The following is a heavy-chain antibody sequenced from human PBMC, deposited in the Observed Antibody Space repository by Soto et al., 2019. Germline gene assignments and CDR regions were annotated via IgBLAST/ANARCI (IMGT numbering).Heavy chain of an antibody. CDR1: GGSVSIDTHY. CDR3: ARFVRSCSGTTCYTRADV. V-gene: IGHV4-61*01. CDR2: IYSSGST. Sequence: SETLSLTCTVSGGSVSIDTHYWSCIRQPPGKRPEWIGFIYSSGSTNYNPSLKSRVTMSVDTSKNQFSLKLRSVIVADTAVYHCARFVRSCSGTTCYTRADVWGQGTTVTVSS. J-gene: IGHJ6*02. D-gene: IGHD2-2*02.